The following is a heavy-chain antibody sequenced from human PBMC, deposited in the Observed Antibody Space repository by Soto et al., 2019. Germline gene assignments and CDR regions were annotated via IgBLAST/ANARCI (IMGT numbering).Heavy chain of an antibody. D-gene: IGHD2-15*01. CDR2: INHSGST. V-gene: IGHV4-34*01. CDR1: GGSFSGYY. CDR3: ARSGAVVVAAIVRGARRFDP. J-gene: IGHJ5*02. Sequence: QVQLQQWGAGLLKPSETLSLTCAVYGGSFSGYYWSWIRQPPGKGLEWIGEINHSGSTNYNPSLKRGVTTSEDTAKNQFSAKLSSVTAAEAAVYYCARSGAVVVAAIVRGARRFDPWGQGTLVTVSS.